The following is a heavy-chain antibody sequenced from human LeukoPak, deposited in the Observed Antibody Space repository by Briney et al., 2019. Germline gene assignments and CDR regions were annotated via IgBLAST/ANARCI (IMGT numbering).Heavy chain of an antibody. D-gene: IGHD3-3*01. V-gene: IGHV3-49*03. J-gene: IGHJ6*04. CDR2: IRRKGYGGTT. CDR1: GFTFGDYS. CDR3: TRDHDFWSGPLDV. Sequence: GGSLRLSCTGSGFTFGDYSMSWFRQAPGKGLEWVGFIRRKGYGGTTEYAASVKGRFTISRDDSKSTAYLQMNSLKTEDTAVYYCTRDHDFWSGPLDVWGTGTTVTASS.